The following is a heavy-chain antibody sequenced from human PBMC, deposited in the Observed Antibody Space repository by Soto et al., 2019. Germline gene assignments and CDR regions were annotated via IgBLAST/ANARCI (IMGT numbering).Heavy chain of an antibody. CDR1: VGSFSCYY. J-gene: IGHJ4*02. V-gene: IGHV4-34*01. CDR2: INRSGST. CDR3: AIGMAVAGPVFDS. Sequence: SETLSLTCAVYVGSFSCYYWSWIRQPPGKWLEWIGKINRSGSTNXXPSLKSRTXMSVEATENQVXLKLNXDTPPDTAVYYGAIGMAVAGPVFDSCCQGPPVTXSS. D-gene: IGHD6-19*01.